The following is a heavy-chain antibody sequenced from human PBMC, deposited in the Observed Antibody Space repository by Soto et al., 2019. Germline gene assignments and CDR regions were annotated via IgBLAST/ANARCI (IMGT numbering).Heavy chain of an antibody. V-gene: IGHV4-31*03. D-gene: IGHD2-15*01. CDR2: ISYTGAT. CDR3: ARGGPVSVSPAWQLLGYFDY. CDR1: GGSISRGAYF. Sequence: PSETLSLTCSVSGGSISRGAYFWTLIRQFPGKGLEWIAYISYTGATYYNPSLKSRVTILADTSKNQFSLKLNSVTSADTAVYYCARGGPVSVSPAWQLLGYFDYWGQGTLVTSPQ. J-gene: IGHJ4*02.